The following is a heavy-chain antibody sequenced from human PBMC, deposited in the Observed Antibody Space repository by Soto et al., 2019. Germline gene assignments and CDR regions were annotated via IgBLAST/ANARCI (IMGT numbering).Heavy chain of an antibody. CDR2: ISSSSSYI. CDR1: GFTFSSYS. J-gene: IGHJ6*03. D-gene: IGHD2-15*01. Sequence: GGSLRLSCAASGFTFSSYSMNWVRQAPGKGLEWVSSISSSSSYIYYADSVKGRFTISRDNAKNSLYLQMNSLRAEDTAVYYCARDGIGSCYSCHYYYYMDVWGKGTTVTVSS. V-gene: IGHV3-21*01. CDR3: ARDGIGSCYSCHYYYYMDV.